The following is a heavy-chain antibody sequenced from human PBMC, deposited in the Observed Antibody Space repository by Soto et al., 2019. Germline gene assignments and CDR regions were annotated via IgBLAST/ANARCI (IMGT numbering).Heavy chain of an antibody. CDR3: ASPAVATVDGYCDL. CDR1: GGSISSSSYY. V-gene: IGHV4-39*01. J-gene: IGHJ2*01. D-gene: IGHD6-13*01. Sequence: QLQLQESGPGLVKPSETLSLTCTVSGGSISSSSYYWGGIRQPPGKGLEWIGSIYYSGSTYYNPSLKSRVNISVDRSKDQFSLKVSSVTAADTAVYYCASPAVATVDGYCDLWGRGTLVTVSS. CDR2: IYYSGST.